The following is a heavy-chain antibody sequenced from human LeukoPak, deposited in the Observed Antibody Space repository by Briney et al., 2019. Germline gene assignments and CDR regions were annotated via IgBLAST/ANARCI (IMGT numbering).Heavy chain of an antibody. CDR1: GFTFSSYS. Sequence: PGGSPRLSCAASGFTFSSYSMSWVRQAPGKGLGWVASISLGGGSSTYYADSVKGRFTISRDNSKNTVHLQMDSLRDEDTDVYYCAKDGGRWQQVGSWFDCWGQGNLVTVSS. J-gene: IGHJ4*02. V-gene: IGHV3-23*01. CDR3: AKDGGRWQQVGSWFDC. CDR2: ISLGGGSST. D-gene: IGHD5-24*01.